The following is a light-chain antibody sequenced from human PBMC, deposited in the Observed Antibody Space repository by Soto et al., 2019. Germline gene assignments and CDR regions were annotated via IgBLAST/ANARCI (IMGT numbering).Light chain of an antibody. Sequence: EIVLTQSPGTLSLSPGERATLSCRASQSVSSYLAWYQQKPGKAPRLLIYDASTRATGISARFSGSGSGTDFTLTISSLVPEDFAVYYCQQRSNWPVTFGRGTKVEVK. V-gene: IGKV3-11*01. CDR2: DAS. CDR3: QQRSNWPVT. CDR1: QSVSSY. J-gene: IGKJ1*01.